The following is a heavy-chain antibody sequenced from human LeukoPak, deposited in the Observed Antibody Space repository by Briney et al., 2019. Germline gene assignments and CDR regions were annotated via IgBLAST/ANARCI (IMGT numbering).Heavy chain of an antibody. D-gene: IGHD5-12*01. CDR3: ARERDLGGYDHFDY. CDR2: IYYSGSI. J-gene: IGHJ4*02. Sequence: SETLSLTCTVSGGSISSYYWSWIRQPPGKGLEWIGYIYYSGSINYNPSLKSRVTISVDTSKNQFSLKLSSVTAADTAVYYCARERDLGGYDHFDYWGQGTLVTVSS. CDR1: GGSISSYY. V-gene: IGHV4-59*01.